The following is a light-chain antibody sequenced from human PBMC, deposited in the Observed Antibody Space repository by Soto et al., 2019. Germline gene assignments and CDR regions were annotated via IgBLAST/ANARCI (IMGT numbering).Light chain of an antibody. J-gene: IGKJ1*01. V-gene: IGKV3-15*01. CDR3: QQYNNWRWT. CDR2: GAS. Sequence: EIVMTQSPATLSVSPGERATLSCRASQSVSSNLARYQQKPGQAPRLLIYGASTRATGIPARFSGSGSGTEFTLTISSLQSEDFAVYYCQQYNNWRWTFGQGTKVEIK. CDR1: QSVSSN.